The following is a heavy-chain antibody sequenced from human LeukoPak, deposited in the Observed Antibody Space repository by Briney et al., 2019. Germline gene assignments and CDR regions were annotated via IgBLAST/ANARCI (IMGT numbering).Heavy chain of an antibody. V-gene: IGHV4-31*03. Sequence: SQTLSLTCTVSGGSISSGGYYWSWIRQHPGKGLEWIGYIYYSGSTYYNPSLKSRVTISVDTSKNQFSLKLSSVTAADTAVYYCARAEKDLDIYESYFDHWGQGTLVTVSS. D-gene: IGHD3-9*01. CDR2: IYYSGST. CDR3: ARAEKDLDIYESYFDH. J-gene: IGHJ4*02. CDR1: GGSISSGGYY.